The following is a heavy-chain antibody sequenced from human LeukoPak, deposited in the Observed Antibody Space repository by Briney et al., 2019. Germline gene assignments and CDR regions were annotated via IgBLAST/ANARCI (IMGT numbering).Heavy chain of an antibody. V-gene: IGHV3-21*01. D-gene: IGHD3-10*01. CDR2: ISSSSSHI. J-gene: IGHJ3*02. Sequence: GGSLRLSCAASGSTFSSHSMNWVRQAPGKGLEWVSSISSSSSHINYADSVKGRFTISRDNAKNSLYLQMNSLRAEDTAVYYCARDSYWLGGTIGAFDIWGQGTMVTVSS. CDR1: GSTFSSHS. CDR3: ARDSYWLGGTIGAFDI.